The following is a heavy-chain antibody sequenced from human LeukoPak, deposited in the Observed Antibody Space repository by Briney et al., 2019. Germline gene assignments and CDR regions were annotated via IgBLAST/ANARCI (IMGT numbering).Heavy chain of an antibody. CDR1: DFTFNRSA. V-gene: IGHV3-30*18. CDR3: AKDLALEGYYYGMAV. D-gene: IGHD3-3*01. Sequence: GRSLRLSCAASDFTFNRSAIHWVRQAPGKGLEWVALISYDESDKYYADSVKGRFTTSRDNSKNTMYLQMNSLRAEDTATYYCAKDLALEGYYYGMAVWGQGTTVTVSS. CDR2: ISYDESDK. J-gene: IGHJ6*02.